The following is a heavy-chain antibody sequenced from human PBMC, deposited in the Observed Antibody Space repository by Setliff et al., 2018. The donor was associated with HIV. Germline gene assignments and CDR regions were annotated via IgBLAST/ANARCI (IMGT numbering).Heavy chain of an antibody. D-gene: IGHD6-13*01. J-gene: IGHJ4*02. CDR3: MDFAIAGAWDY. CDR1: GFTFNRFN. CDR2: IKKKGDGGTT. V-gene: IGHV3-15*07. Sequence: PGGSLRLSCAASGFTFNRFNMNWVRQAPGKGLEWLSYIKKKGDGGTTEYATPVKGRFTISRDDSENMLYLQMNDLKTEDTAVYYCMDFAIAGAWDYWGQGTLVTVSS.